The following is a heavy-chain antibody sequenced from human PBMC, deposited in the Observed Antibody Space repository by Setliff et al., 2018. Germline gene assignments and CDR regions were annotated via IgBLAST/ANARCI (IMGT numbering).Heavy chain of an antibody. D-gene: IGHD3-3*01. CDR2: IYFGGNT. J-gene: IGHJ6*03. CDR1: GGSISDNGYF. Sequence: TLSLPCTVPGGSISDNGYFWGWVRRPPGKGLEWIGNIYFGGNTYFNPSFKSRVTMSIDTSNSQFSLKLTSVTAADTAVYYCVRMSGFLYIDVWGKGTTVTVSS. V-gene: IGHV4-39*07. CDR3: VRMSGFLYIDV.